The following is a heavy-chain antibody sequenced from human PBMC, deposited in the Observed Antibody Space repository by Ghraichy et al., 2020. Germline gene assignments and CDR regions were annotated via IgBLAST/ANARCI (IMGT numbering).Heavy chain of an antibody. J-gene: IGHJ3*02. D-gene: IGHD2-2*01. CDR1: GFTFNNYG. CDR3: ARSNGGYCSSSTSCNNDALDI. Sequence: GGSLRLSCATSGFTFNNYGMHWVRQAPGKGLEWVSFIWHDGTNRYYADSVKGRFTISKDSSKNTLYLEMNSLRAEDTAVYYCARSNGGYCSSSTSCNNDALDIWGQGTMVTVSS. V-gene: IGHV3-30*02. CDR2: IWHDGTNR.